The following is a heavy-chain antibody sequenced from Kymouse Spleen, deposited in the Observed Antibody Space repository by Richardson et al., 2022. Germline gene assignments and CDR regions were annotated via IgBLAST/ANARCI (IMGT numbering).Heavy chain of an antibody. CDR3: AREWHNWNYGNYYYGMDV. J-gene: IGHJ6*02. CDR2: IWYDGSNK. V-gene: IGHV3-33*01. CDR1: GFTFSSYG. Sequence: QVQLVESGGGVVQPGRSLRLSCAASGFTFSSYGMHWVRQAPGKGLEWVAVIWYDGSNKYYADSVKGRFTISRDNSKNTLYLQMNSLRAEDTAVYYCAREWHNWNYGNYYYGMDVWGQGTTVTVSS. D-gene: IGHD1-7*01.